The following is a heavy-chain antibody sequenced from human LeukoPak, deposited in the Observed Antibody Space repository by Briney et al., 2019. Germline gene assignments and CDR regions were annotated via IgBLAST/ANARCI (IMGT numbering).Heavy chain of an antibody. CDR1: GFNVSSNY. V-gene: IGHV3-53*01. CDR2: IYSDGSA. Sequence: PGGSLRLSCAASGFNVSSNYMNWVRQAPGKGLEWVSVIYSDGSAYYADSVKGRFTVSRHNSKNTLYLQMNSLRAEDTAVYYCARDLRYGALDFDYGGQGTLVTVSS. J-gene: IGHJ4*02. D-gene: IGHD3-3*02. CDR3: ARDLRYGALDFDY.